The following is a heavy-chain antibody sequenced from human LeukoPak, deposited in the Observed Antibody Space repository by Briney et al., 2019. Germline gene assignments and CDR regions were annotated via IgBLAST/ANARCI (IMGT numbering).Heavy chain of an antibody. V-gene: IGHV4-39*01. CDR2: IYYSGRT. CDR3: ARGVSMIVVVIHDWYFDL. J-gene: IGHJ2*01. D-gene: IGHD3-22*01. Sequence: SQTLSLTCTVSGGSISSSSYYWGWIRQPPGKGLEGIGNIYYSGRTYYNPSLKSRVTISVNTSKNQFSLKLSSVTAADTAVYYCARGVSMIVVVIHDWYFDLWGRGTLVTVSS. CDR1: GGSISSSSYY.